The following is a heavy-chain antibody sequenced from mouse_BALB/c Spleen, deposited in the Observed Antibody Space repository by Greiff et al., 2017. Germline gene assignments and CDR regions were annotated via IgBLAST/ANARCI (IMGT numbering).Heavy chain of an antibody. CDR1: GYAFTSYN. CDR2: IDPYNGGT. D-gene: IGHD3-1*01. J-gene: IGHJ4*01. CDR3: ARTGQLGLRDAMDY. Sequence: EVKLQESGPELVKPGASVKVSCKASGYAFTSYNMYWVKQSHGKSLEWIGYIDPYNGGTSYNQKFKGKATLTVDKSSSTAYMHLNSLTSEDSAVYYCARTGQLGLRDAMDYWGQGTSVTVSS. V-gene: IGHV1S135*01.